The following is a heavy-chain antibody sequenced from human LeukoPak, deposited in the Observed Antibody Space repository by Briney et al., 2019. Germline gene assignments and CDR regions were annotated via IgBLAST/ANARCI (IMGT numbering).Heavy chain of an antibody. CDR1: GFTFSSYA. CDR3: AKVVLLWFGELPYFDY. V-gene: IGHV3-23*01. D-gene: IGHD3-10*01. CDR2: ISGSGGST. J-gene: IGHJ4*02. Sequence: GGSLRLSCAASGFTFSSYAMSWVRQAPGKGLEWVSAISGSGGSTYYADSVKGRFTISRDNSKNTLYLQMNSLRAEDTAVYHCAKVVLLWFGELPYFDYWGQGTLVTVSS.